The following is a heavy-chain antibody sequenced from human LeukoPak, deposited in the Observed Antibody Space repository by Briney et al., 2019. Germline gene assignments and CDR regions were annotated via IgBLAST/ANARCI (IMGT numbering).Heavy chain of an antibody. D-gene: IGHD1-26*01. CDR1: GYTFTGYY. J-gene: IGHJ4*02. CDR3: ARGRGGEIVGAPSPNDY. CDR2: INPNSGGT. V-gene: IGHV1-2*02. Sequence: ASVKVSCKASGYTFTGYYMHWVRQAPGQGLEWMGWINPNSGGTNYAQKFQGRVTMTRDTSISTAYMELSRLRSDDTAVYYCARGRGGEIVGAPSPNDYWGQGTLVTVSS.